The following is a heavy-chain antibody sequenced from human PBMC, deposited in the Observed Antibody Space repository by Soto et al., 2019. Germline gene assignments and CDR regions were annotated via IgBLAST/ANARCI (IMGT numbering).Heavy chain of an antibody. Sequence: QVQLQESGPGLVKPSETLSLTCTVSGGSISNYYWSWVRQPPGKGLEWIGFIYYTGSTNYNSSLKNRVTMSLGTSKKQFSLKLSSVTATDTAVYYCARCGYSYGSGYYFDYWGQGTLVTVSS. CDR2: IYYTGST. D-gene: IGHD5-18*01. CDR1: GGSISNYY. V-gene: IGHV4-59*01. CDR3: ARCGYSYGSGYYFDY. J-gene: IGHJ4*02.